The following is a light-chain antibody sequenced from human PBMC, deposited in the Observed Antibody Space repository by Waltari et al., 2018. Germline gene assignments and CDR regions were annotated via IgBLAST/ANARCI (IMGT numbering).Light chain of an antibody. J-gene: IGLJ3*02. V-gene: IGLV8-61*01. Sequence: QTVVTQEPSFSVSPGGTVTLTCGLISGSVSPTSYPSWYQQTPGQPPRPLIYSTNTRSSGVPDRFSGSILGNKAALTITGAQADDEAVYHCVLYMGGGILFGGGTTLTVL. CDR1: SGSVSPTSY. CDR2: STN. CDR3: VLYMGGGIL.